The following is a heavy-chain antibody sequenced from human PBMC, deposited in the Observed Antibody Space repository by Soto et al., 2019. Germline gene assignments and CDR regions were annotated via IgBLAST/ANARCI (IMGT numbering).Heavy chain of an antibody. J-gene: IGHJ4*02. CDR1: GFTFSSYA. D-gene: IGHD6-19*01. CDR2: ISGSGGST. V-gene: IGHV3-23*01. CDR3: AVPTGIEVTGPDY. Sequence: ESGGGLVQPGGSLRLSCAASGFTFSSYAMSWVRQAPGKGLEWVSAISGSGGSTYYADSVKGRFTISRDNSKNTLYLQMNSLRADDTAIYYCAVPTGIEVTGPDYWGQGALVSVSS.